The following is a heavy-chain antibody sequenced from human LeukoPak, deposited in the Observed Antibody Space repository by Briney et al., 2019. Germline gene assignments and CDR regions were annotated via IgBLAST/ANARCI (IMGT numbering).Heavy chain of an antibody. CDR2: INHRGST. J-gene: IGHJ4*02. Sequence: SETLSLTCAVYDGSFSGYYWGWIRQPPGKGLEWIGEINHRGSTNYNTSLKSRVTISVDTSKNQLSLNVNSVTAADTAVYYCASSYDILTGYDYWGQGTLVTVSS. CDR3: ASSYDILTGYDY. V-gene: IGHV4-34*01. D-gene: IGHD3-9*01. CDR1: DGSFSGYY.